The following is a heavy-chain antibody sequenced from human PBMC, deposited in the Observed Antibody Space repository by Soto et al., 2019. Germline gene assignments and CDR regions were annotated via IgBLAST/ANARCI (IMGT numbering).Heavy chain of an antibody. Sequence: GGSLGLSCAASGFTFSSYAMSWVRQAPGKGLEWFSFISNSGDTTYYADSVKGRFTISRDNSKNTLYLQMNSLRAEDTAVYYCTKVRGPLQVFDYPCQGTLLTVS. D-gene: IGHD4-4*01. CDR2: ISNSGDTT. CDR3: TKVRGPLQVFDY. CDR1: GFTFSSYA. V-gene: IGHV3-23*01. J-gene: IGHJ4*02.